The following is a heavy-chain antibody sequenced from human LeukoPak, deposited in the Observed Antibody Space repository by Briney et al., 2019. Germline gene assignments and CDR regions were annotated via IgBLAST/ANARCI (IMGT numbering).Heavy chain of an antibody. CDR1: GYTFTSYG. J-gene: IGHJ4*02. Sequence: ASVKVSCKASGYTFTSYGISWVRQAPGQGLEWMGWMNTKTGNTGFAQKLQGRVTMSMDTSKTTAYMEVTSLRSEDTAVYYCVAMLYWGQGTLVTVSS. D-gene: IGHD3-16*01. CDR2: MNTKTGNT. V-gene: IGHV1-8*02. CDR3: VAMLY.